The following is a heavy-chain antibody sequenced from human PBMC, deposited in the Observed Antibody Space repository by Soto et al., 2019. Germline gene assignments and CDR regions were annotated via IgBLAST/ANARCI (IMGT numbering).Heavy chain of an antibody. CDR2: IKQDGSEK. CDR3: ARGGLRFGELGFDY. V-gene: IGHV3-7*01. D-gene: IGHD3-16*01. CDR1: GFTFSSYW. J-gene: IGHJ4*02. Sequence: EVQLVESGGGLVQPGGSLRLSCAASGFTFSSYWMSWVRQAPGKGLEWVANIKQDGSEKYYVDSVKGRFTISRDNAKNSLYLQMNSLRAEDTAVYYCARGGLRFGELGFDYWGQGTLVTVSS.